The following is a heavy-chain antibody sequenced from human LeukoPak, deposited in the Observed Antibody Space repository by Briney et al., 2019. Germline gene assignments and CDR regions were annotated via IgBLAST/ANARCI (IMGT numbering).Heavy chain of an antibody. J-gene: IGHJ3*01. CDR3: ARGFSGSYGAFDV. CDR2: IYSGGGT. V-gene: IGHV3-66*01. Sequence: GGSLRLSCAASGFTVTNNYMTWVRQAPGEGLEWVSLIYSGGGTYYVDSVKGRFTISRDTSKNTLHLQMNSLRAEDTAVYYCARGFSGSYGAFDVWGQGTMVTVSS. D-gene: IGHD1-26*01. CDR1: GFTVTNNY.